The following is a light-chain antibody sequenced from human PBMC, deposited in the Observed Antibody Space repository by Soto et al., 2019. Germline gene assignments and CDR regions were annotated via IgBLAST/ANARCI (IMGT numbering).Light chain of an antibody. V-gene: IGKV3-15*01. CDR1: QSVSSN. CDR3: QQYNNWPTWT. CDR2: GAS. J-gene: IGKJ1*01. Sequence: EIVMTQSPATLSVSPGERATLSCRASQSVSSNLAWYQQKPGQAPRLLIYGASTRATGIPARFSGSGSGTEFTLTISSLQSEDFAVYYCQQYNNWPTWTFGQGTNVELK.